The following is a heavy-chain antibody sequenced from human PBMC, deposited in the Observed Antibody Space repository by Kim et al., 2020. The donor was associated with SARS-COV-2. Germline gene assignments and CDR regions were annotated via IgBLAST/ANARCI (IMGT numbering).Heavy chain of an antibody. CDR3: AKDGGFYYYDSSGEGLIDY. Sequence: GRFTISRDNSKNTLYLQMNSLRAEDTAVYYCAKDGGFYYYDSSGEGLIDYWGQGTLVTVSS. D-gene: IGHD3-22*01. V-gene: IGHV3-23*01. J-gene: IGHJ4*02.